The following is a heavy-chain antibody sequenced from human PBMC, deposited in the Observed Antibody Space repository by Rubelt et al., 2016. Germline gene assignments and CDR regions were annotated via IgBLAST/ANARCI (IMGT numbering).Heavy chain of an antibody. CDR1: GGSISNYY. CDR2: SHYSGNT. V-gene: IGHV4-59*08. D-gene: IGHD1/OR15-1a*01. J-gene: IGHJ4*02. CDR3: AGRTAASGTFYH. Sequence: QVQLQESGPGLVMHSETLSLTCSVSGGSISNYYWSWIRQPPGKGLEWIGYSHYSGNTNYSPSLRSRVTMSVDTSQNQVSLRLTAVTAADTAVYYCAGRTAASGTFYHWGQGTLVTVSS.